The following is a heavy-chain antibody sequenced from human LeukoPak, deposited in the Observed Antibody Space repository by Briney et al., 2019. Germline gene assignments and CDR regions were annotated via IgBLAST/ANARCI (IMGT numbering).Heavy chain of an antibody. Sequence: SETLSLTCTVSGGSISSYYWSWIRQPPGKGLEWIGYVHDSGSTNYNPSLKSRVTMSVDASKNQVSLKLSSVTAADTAVYYCARDLIILLGAYYYGMDVWGQGTTVTVSS. CDR1: GGSISSYY. V-gene: IGHV4-59*01. CDR3: ARDLIILLGAYYYGMDV. D-gene: IGHD2-8*02. J-gene: IGHJ6*02. CDR2: VHDSGST.